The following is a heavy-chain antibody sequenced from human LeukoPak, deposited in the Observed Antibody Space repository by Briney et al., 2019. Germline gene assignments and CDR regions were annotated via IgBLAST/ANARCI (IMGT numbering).Heavy chain of an antibody. D-gene: IGHD4-11*01. J-gene: IGHJ4*02. CDR1: GFTFSCYS. CDR3: ARDPGSLDSNSIPDY. Sequence: PGGSLRLSCAASGFTFSCYSMNWVRQAPGKGLEWVSSISSSSSYIYYADSVKGRFTISRDNAKNSLYLQMNSLRAEDTAVYYCARDPGSLDSNSIPDYWGQGTLVTVSS. V-gene: IGHV3-21*01. CDR2: ISSSSSYI.